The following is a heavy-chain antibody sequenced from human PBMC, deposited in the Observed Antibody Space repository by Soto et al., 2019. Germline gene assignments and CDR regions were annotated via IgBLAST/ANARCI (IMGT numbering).Heavy chain of an antibody. J-gene: IGHJ4*02. V-gene: IGHV3-7*01. CDR1: GLTSSSNW. CDR3: SKCLDY. Sequence: PGESLRLSCAASGLTSSSNWMDWVRQAPGKGLEWVANINQDGSEKNYVDSVKGRFTISRDNAKNSLYLQMSSLTAEESALYYCSKCLDYWGQGA. CDR2: INQDGSEK.